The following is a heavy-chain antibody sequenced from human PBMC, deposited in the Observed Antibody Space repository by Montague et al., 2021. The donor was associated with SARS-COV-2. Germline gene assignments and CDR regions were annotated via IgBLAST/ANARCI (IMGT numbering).Heavy chain of an antibody. CDR3: ARGLVWGATTGFDI. D-gene: IGHD1-26*01. CDR2: IDHTGRS. J-gene: IGHJ3*02. Sequence: SETLSLTCAVYGGSLSGYYWSWIRRPPGKGLEWLGEIDHTGRSNYNPSLKSRVTLSLDTSKNHFSLKLTSVTAADTAVYFCARGLVWGATTGFDIWGQGTMVTVSS. CDR1: GGSLSGYY. V-gene: IGHV4-34*01.